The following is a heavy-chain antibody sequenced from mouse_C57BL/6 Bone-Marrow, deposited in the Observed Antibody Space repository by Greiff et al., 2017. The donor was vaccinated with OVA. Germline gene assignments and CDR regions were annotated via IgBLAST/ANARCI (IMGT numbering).Heavy chain of an antibody. Sequence: QVQLKESGAELARPGASVKLSCKASGYTFTSYGISWVKQRTGQGLEWIGEIYPRSGNSYYNEKFKGKATLTADKSSSTAYMELRSLTSEDSAVYFCARRRNYGNWYFDVWGTGTTVTVSS. D-gene: IGHD2-1*01. V-gene: IGHV1-81*01. J-gene: IGHJ1*03. CDR3: ARRRNYGNWYFDV. CDR1: GYTFTSYG. CDR2: IYPRSGNS.